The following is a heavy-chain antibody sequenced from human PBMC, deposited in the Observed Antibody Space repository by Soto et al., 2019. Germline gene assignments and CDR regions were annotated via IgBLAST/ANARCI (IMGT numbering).Heavy chain of an antibody. CDR3: AKVRYSGYFPGGEFDY. V-gene: IGHV3-23*01. J-gene: IGHJ4*02. D-gene: IGHD5-12*01. CDR1: GFTFSSYA. Sequence: EVQLLESGGGLVQPGGSLRLSCAASGFTFSSYAMSWVRQAPGKGLEWVSAISGSGGSTYYADSVKGRFTISRDKSKNTMYLQMNSLRAEDTAVYYCAKVRYSGYFPGGEFDYWGQGTLVTVSS. CDR2: ISGSGGST.